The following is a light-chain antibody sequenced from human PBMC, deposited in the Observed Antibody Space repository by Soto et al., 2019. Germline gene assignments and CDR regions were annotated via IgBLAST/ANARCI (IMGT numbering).Light chain of an antibody. V-gene: IGKV3-15*01. J-gene: IGKJ2*01. CDR2: GAA. CDR3: QQYNNPPPYN. CDR1: QSVSSS. Sequence: ELVMTQSPATLSVSPGERSTLSCRASQSVSSSLAWYQQKPGQAPRLLSFGAATRATGIPARFSGSGSGKEFTLTISSLQSEGFAIYYCQQYNNPPPYNFGQGTKLE.